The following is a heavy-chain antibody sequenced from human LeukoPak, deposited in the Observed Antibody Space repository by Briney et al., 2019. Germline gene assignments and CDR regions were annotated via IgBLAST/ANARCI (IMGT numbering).Heavy chain of an antibody. CDR1: GYSLTNYW. D-gene: IGHD5-18*01. Sequence: MAGETLKISCKGSGYSLTNYWIGWVRQMPGKGLEWMGIIYPGDSATRYSPSFQGQVTISADKSITTAYLQWSSLKASDTAIYYCARSWITGYGTVLDYWGQGTLVTVSS. J-gene: IGHJ4*02. CDR3: ARSWITGYGTVLDY. CDR2: IYPGDSAT. V-gene: IGHV5-51*01.